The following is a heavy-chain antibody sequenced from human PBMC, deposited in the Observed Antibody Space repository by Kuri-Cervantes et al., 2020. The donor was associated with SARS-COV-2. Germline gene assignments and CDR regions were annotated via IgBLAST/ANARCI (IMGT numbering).Heavy chain of an antibody. D-gene: IGHD3-3*01. CDR3: SHTPIRFLEWEQRVEP. CDR1: GFSLSTSGVG. J-gene: IGHJ5*02. V-gene: IGHV2-5*01. CDR2: IYWNDDK. Sequence: SGPTLVKPTQTLTLTCTFSGFSLSTSGVGVGWIRQPPGKALEWLALIYWNDDKRYSPSLKSRLTITKDTSKNQVVLTMTNMDPVDTAPYYCSHTPIRFLEWEQRVEPLGQGTLVTVSS.